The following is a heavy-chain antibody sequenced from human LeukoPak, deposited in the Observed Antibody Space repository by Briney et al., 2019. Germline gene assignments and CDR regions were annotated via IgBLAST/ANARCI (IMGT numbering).Heavy chain of an antibody. CDR3: ARFRAATTRFDY. J-gene: IGHJ4*02. V-gene: IGHV3-23*01. Sequence: GGSLRLSCAAAGFTFSNYAMSWVRQAPGRGLEWVSAIRPGGDMTYYAESVKGRFSISRDNSKNTLYLEMNSLRPEDTAVYYCARFRAATTRFDYWGQGTLVTVSS. D-gene: IGHD1/OR15-1a*01. CDR1: GFTFSNYA. CDR2: IRPGGDMT.